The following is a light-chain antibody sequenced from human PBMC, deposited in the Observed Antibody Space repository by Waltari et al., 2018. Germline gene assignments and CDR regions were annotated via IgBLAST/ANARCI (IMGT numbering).Light chain of an antibody. CDR2: AAT. CDR1: PNISSY. V-gene: IGKV1-39*01. CDR3: QQTYTAST. Sequence: EIQLTQSPSSLSASVGGRVPITCRTDPNISSYLSWYQQKPGRAPQLLIYAATSLHVGVPSRFSGSGSVTDFTLTISSPQPEDFATYYCQQTYTASTFGPGTKVDVK. J-gene: IGKJ3*01.